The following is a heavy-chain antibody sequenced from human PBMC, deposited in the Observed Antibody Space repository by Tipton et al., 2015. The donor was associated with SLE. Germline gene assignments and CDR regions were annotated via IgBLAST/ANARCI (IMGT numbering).Heavy chain of an antibody. CDR3: ARGEMDVFDI. CDR1: GGSINSGDYS. V-gene: IGHV4-30-2*01. J-gene: IGHJ3*02. Sequence: TLSLTCAVYGGSINSGDYSRSWIRQPPGKGLEWIGYIFHSGNAYYNPSLKSRVTISVDMSRNQFSLRLDSVTAADTALYYCARGEMDVFDIWGQGTVVSVSS. CDR2: IFHSGNA.